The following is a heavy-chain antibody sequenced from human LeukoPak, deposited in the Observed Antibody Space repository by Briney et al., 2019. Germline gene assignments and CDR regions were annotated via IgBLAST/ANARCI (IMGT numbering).Heavy chain of an antibody. CDR2: IWNDGSNK. Sequence: GGSLRLSCAASGFTFSTYGMHWVRQAPGKGLEWVAVIWNDGSNKYYADSVEGRFTISRDNSKNTLYLQMNSLRAEDTAVYYCARGLEGFDYWGQGTLVTVSS. CDR3: ARGLEGFDY. CDR1: GFTFSTYG. V-gene: IGHV3-33*01. J-gene: IGHJ4*02.